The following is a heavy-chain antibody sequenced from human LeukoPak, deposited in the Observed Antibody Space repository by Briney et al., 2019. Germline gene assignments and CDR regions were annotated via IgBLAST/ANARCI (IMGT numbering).Heavy chain of an antibody. J-gene: IGHJ4*02. Sequence: PSETLSLTCTVSGGSISSYYWSWIRQPPGKGLEWIGDIYYSGSTNYNPSLKSRVTISVDTSKNQFSLKLSSVTAADTAVYYCARALYDSSGYYSYYFDYWGQGTLVTVSS. D-gene: IGHD3-22*01. CDR1: GGSISSYY. CDR3: ARALYDSSGYYSYYFDY. CDR2: IYYSGST. V-gene: IGHV4-59*01.